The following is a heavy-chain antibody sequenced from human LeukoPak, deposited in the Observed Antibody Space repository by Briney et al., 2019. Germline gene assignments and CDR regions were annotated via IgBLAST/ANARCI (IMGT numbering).Heavy chain of an antibody. V-gene: IGHV4-31*03. CDR2: IYYSGGT. CDR1: GGSISSGGYY. J-gene: IGHJ6*04. Sequence: SQTLSLTCTVSGGSISSGGYYWSWIRQHPGKGLEWIGYIYYSGGTYYNPSLKSRVTISVDTSKNQFSLKLSSVTAADTAVYYCARGGYQLLDGGMDVWGKGTTVTVSS. CDR3: ARGGYQLLDGGMDV. D-gene: IGHD2-2*01.